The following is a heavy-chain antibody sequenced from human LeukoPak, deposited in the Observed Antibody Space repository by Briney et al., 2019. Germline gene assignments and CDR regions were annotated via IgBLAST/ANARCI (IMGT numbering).Heavy chain of an antibody. V-gene: IGHV4-4*07. CDR3: ARLPGPSYYYYYMDV. Sequence: PSETLSLTCTVSGGSISSYYWSWLRQPAGKGVEWVGRIYTSGSTNYNPSLKSRVTMSVDTSNNQFSLKLSSVTAADTAVYYCARLPGPSYYYYYMDVWGKGTTVTVSS. CDR1: GGSISSYY. CDR2: IYTSGST. J-gene: IGHJ6*03.